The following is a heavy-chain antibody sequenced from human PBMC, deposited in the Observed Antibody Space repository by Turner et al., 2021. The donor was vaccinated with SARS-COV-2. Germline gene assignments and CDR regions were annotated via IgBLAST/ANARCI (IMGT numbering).Heavy chain of an antibody. J-gene: IGHJ6*02. Sequence: QVPLVQSGAEVQKPGASVKVSCKVSGDTLPELSIHWVRQAPGKGLEWMGGFDPEDGKTIYAQNLQGRVTMTEDTSTDTAYMELRSLRSEDTAVYYCATHYDIVNPYYAPSGYSGMDVWGQGTAVTVSS. CDR1: GDTLPELS. D-gene: IGHD3-9*01. CDR3: ATHYDIVNPYYAPSGYSGMDV. V-gene: IGHV1-24*01. CDR2: FDPEDGKT.